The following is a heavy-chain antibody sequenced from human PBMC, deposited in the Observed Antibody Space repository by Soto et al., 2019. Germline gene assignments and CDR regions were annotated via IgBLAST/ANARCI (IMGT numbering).Heavy chain of an antibody. V-gene: IGHV1-18*01. CDR1: GFRFSDYG. J-gene: IGHJ3*01. D-gene: IGHD3-16*01. CDR2: ISAFNGNT. CDR3: ARSYYLADAFDV. Sequence: ASVKVSCKASGFRFSDYGFNWLRQAPGQGLEWMGWISAFNGNTETAQGLQDRVTMTTDSSTTTAHIDLTNLTTDDTAIYYCARSYYLADAFDVWGQGTMVTVSS.